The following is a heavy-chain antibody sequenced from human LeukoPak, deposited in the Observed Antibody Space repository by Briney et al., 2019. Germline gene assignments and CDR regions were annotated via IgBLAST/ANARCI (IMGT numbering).Heavy chain of an antibody. J-gene: IGHJ6*03. D-gene: IGHD3-10*01. Sequence: GGSLRLSCAASGFTFSSYAMHWVRQAPGKGLEWVALMTYDGSRKTYADSVKGRFTISRDNSKNTLYLQMNSLRAEDTAVYYCAKDALWFGGSYYYMDVWGKGTTVTISS. CDR2: MTYDGSRK. CDR3: AKDALWFGGSYYYMDV. V-gene: IGHV3-30*04. CDR1: GFTFSSYA.